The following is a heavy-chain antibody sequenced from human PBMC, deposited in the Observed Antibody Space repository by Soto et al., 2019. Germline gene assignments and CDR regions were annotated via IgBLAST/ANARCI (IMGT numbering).Heavy chain of an antibody. CDR3: ARGGRVGVAGSAAFDM. D-gene: IGHD3-3*01. J-gene: IGHJ3*02. CDR2: INPATGAA. CDR1: GYPVTAYY. Sequence: QLHLVQSGAVVKKPGASVTVSCSASGYPVTAYYMHWVRQAPGRGLEWMGGINPATGAAKYTQTSQGRVTLTRDTSTRTGFMELSGLTSEDTAVFYCARGGRVGVAGSAAFDMWGQGTVVTVSS. V-gene: IGHV1-2*02.